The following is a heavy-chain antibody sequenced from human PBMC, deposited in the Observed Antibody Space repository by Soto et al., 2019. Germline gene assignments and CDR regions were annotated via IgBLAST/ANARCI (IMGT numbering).Heavy chain of an antibody. CDR1: GFTFSDSW. V-gene: IGHV3-7*01. D-gene: IGHD4-4*01. Sequence: EVQLVESGGGLVQPGGSLRLSCTASGFTFSDSWMTWVRQAPGKGLEWVARIKPDESEKKYADSVKSRFSISRDNAKNSMYLQMASLRGEDTAVYYCVRGGSNYASWGQGTLVTVSS. CDR3: VRGGSNYAS. J-gene: IGHJ5*02. CDR2: IKPDESEK.